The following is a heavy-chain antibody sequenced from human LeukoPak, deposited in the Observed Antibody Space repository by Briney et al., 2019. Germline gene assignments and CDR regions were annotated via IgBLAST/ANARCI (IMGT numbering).Heavy chain of an antibody. CDR2: IKQDGSEK. Sequence: GGSLRLSCAASGFTFSSYWMSWVRQAPGKGLEWVANIKQDGSEKYYVDSVKGRFTISRDNAKNSLYLQMNSLRAEDTAVYYCARDEQQLANPYYFDYWGQGTLVTVSS. D-gene: IGHD6-13*01. V-gene: IGHV3-7*01. J-gene: IGHJ4*02. CDR3: ARDEQQLANPYYFDY. CDR1: GFTFSSYW.